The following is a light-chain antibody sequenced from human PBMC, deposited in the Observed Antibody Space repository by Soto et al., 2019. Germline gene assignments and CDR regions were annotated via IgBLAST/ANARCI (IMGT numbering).Light chain of an antibody. CDR2: AAS. CDR3: QQLNSYPLT. CDR1: QDTSSY. V-gene: IGKV1-9*01. Sequence: DIQLTQSPSFLSASVGDRVTITCRASQDTSSYLAWYQQKPGKAPQLLIYAASTLQSGVPSRFSGSGSGTEFTLTISSLQPEDFATYYCQQLNSYPLTFGPGTKVDIK. J-gene: IGKJ3*01.